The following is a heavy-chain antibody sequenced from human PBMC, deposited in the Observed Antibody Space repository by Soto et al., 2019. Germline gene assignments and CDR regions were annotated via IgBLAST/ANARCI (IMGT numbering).Heavy chain of an antibody. CDR2: IYYSGST. J-gene: IGHJ5*02. Sequence: QLQLQESGPGLVKPSETLSLTCTVSGGSISSSSYYWGWIRQPPGKGLEWIGSIYYSGSTYYNPSLKSRVNISVDTSKNQVSLKLRSVTAADTAVYYCARALYDYVWGSYRPIMVGWFDPWGQGTLVTVSS. V-gene: IGHV4-39*01. CDR3: ARALYDYVWGSYRPIMVGWFDP. D-gene: IGHD3-16*02. CDR1: GGSISSSSYY.